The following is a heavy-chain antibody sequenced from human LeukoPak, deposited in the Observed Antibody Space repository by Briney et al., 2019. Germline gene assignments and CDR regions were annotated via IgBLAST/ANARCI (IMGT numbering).Heavy chain of an antibody. J-gene: IGHJ3*02. Sequence: PSETLSLTCTVSGGSISSSSYYWGWIRQPPGKGLEWIGSIYYSGSTYYNPSLKSRVTISVDTSKNQFSLKLSSVTAADTAVYYCARVLANGWVRGVINAFDIWGQGTMVTVSS. CDR1: GGSISSSSYY. D-gene: IGHD3-10*01. CDR2: IYYSGST. V-gene: IGHV4-39*07. CDR3: ARVLANGWVRGVINAFDI.